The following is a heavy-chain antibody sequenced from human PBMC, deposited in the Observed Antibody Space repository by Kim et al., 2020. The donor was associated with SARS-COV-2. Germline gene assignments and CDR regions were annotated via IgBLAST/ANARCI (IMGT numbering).Heavy chain of an antibody. V-gene: IGHV4-39*01. CDR2: IYYSGST. Sequence: SETLSLTCTVSGGSISSSSYYWGWIRQPPGKGLEWIGSIYYSGSTYYNPSLKSRVTISVDTSKNQFSLKLSSVTAADTAVYYCASIAVAGTPLGPRRDYYGMDVWGQGTTVTVSS. CDR1: GGSISSSSYY. CDR3: ASIAVAGTPLGPRRDYYGMDV. D-gene: IGHD6-19*01. J-gene: IGHJ6*02.